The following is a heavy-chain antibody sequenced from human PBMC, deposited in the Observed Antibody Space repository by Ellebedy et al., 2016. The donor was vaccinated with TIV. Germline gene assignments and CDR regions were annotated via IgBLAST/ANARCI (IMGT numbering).Heavy chain of an antibody. Sequence: LRLSCAASGFTFSSYSMNWIRQHPGKGLEWIGYIYYSGSTYYNPSLKSRVTISVDTSKNQFSLKLSSVTAADTAVYYCASGNVNTADNFPFDYWGQGTLVTVSS. D-gene: IGHD5-18*01. CDR1: GFTFSSYS. J-gene: IGHJ4*02. CDR3: ASGNVNTADNFPFDY. CDR2: IYYSGST. V-gene: IGHV4-31*02.